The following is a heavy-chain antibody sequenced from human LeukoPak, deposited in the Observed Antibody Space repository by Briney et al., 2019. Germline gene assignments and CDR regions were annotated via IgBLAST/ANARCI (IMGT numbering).Heavy chain of an antibody. D-gene: IGHD6-13*01. Sequence: GGSLRLSCAASGFTVSSNYMSWVRQAPGKGLEWVSVIYGGGTTYYADSVKGRFTISRDNAKNSLYLQMNSLRAEDTAVYYCARKYSSSWYAYYYYYMDVWGKGTTVTVSS. J-gene: IGHJ6*03. V-gene: IGHV3-53*01. CDR3: ARKYSSSWYAYYYYYMDV. CDR1: GFTVSSNY. CDR2: IYGGGTT.